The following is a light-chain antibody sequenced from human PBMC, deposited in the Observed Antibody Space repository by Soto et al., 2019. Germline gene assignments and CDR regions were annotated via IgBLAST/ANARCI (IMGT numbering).Light chain of an antibody. CDR1: SGHINYA. J-gene: IGLJ3*02. Sequence: QAVVTQSPSASASLGASVKLTCTLSSGHINYAIAWHQQQPEKGPRYLMKVSSDGSHNKGDGIPDRFSGSSSGAERYLTISSLQSEDEADYYCQTWGTGIETVFGGGTKLTVL. CDR3: QTWGTGIETV. V-gene: IGLV4-69*01. CDR2: VSSDGSH.